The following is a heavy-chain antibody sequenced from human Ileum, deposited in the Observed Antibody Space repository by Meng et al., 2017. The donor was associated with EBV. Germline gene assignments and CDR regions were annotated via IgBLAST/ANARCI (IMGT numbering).Heavy chain of an antibody. V-gene: IGHV3-33*01. CDR3: ARDIRSWYFDL. J-gene: IGHJ2*01. D-gene: IGHD3-10*01. CDR2: IWYDGSNK. CDR1: KFTFKNYG. Sequence: QVQLVESGGGVVQPGRSLRLSCAASKFTFKNYGMHWVCQAPGKGLEWVAVIWYDGSNKYYADSVRGRFTVTRDNSKNTLYLQMDSLRAEDTAVYYCARDIRSWYFDLWGRGTLVTVSS.